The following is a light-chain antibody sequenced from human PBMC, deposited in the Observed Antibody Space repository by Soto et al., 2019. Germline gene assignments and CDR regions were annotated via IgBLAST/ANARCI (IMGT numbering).Light chain of an antibody. CDR3: QQRSNLPLT. Sequence: EIVLTQSPATLSLSPGERATLSCRASQSVSSYLAWYQQKPGQAPRLLIYDASNRATGIPARFSGCVSGTDFTLTISSLEPEDIAVYYCQQRSNLPLTFGGGTKVEIK. J-gene: IGKJ4*01. V-gene: IGKV3-11*01. CDR1: QSVSSY. CDR2: DAS.